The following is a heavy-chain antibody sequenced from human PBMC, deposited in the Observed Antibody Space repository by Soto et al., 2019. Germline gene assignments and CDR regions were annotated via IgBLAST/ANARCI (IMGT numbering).Heavy chain of an antibody. Sequence: ASVKVSCKASGGTFSSYAISWVRQAPGQGLEWMGGIIPIFGTANYAQKFQGGVTITADESTSTAYMELSSLRSEDTAVYYCARDSGGDYNEDYWGQGTLVTVSS. V-gene: IGHV1-69*13. D-gene: IGHD4-17*01. CDR2: IIPIFGTA. CDR1: GGTFSSYA. CDR3: ARDSGGDYNEDY. J-gene: IGHJ4*02.